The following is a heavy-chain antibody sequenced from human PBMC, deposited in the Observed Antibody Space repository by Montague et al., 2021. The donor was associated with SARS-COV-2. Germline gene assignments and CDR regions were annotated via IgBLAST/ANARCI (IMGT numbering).Heavy chain of an antibody. V-gene: IGHV4-4*02. J-gene: IGHJ4*02. CDR3: ARGTIWFGELLTLLYFDY. CDR2: IYHSGST. Sequence: SETLSLTCAVSGGSISSSNWWSWVRQPPGKGLEWIGEIYHSGSTNYNPSLKSRVTISVDKSKNQFSLKLSSVTAADTAVYYCARGTIWFGELLTLLYFDYWGQGTLVTVSS. CDR1: GGSISSSNW. D-gene: IGHD3-10*01.